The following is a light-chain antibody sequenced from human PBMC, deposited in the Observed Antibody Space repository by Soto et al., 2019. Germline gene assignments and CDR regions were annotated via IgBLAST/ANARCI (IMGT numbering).Light chain of an antibody. J-gene: IGKJ4*01. Sequence: PGERATLSCRASQSVSSYLAWYQQKPGQAPRLLIYDASNRATGIPARFSGSGSGTDFTLTISSLEPEDFAVYYCQQRSNWPPSFGGGTKVDIK. CDR1: QSVSSY. V-gene: IGKV3-11*01. CDR2: DAS. CDR3: QQRSNWPPS.